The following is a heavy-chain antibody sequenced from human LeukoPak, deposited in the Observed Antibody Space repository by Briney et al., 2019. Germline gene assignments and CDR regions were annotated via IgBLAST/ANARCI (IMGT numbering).Heavy chain of an antibody. J-gene: IGHJ5*02. CDR3: ARAVAENWFDP. V-gene: IGHV3-72*01. D-gene: IGHD6-19*01. Sequence: GGSLRLSCAASGFTFSSYWMSWVRQAPGKGLEWVGRTRNKADSYITEYAASVKGRFTISRDNSRNSLYLQMNSLRAEDTAVYYCARAVAENWFDPWGQGTLVTVSS. CDR1: GFTFSSYW. CDR2: TRNKADSYIT.